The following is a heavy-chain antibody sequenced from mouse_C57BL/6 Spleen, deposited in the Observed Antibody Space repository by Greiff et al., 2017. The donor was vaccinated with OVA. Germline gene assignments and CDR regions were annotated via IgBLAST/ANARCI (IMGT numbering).Heavy chain of an antibody. J-gene: IGHJ2*01. V-gene: IGHV5-9*01. CDR2: ISGGGGNT. Sequence: EVMLVESGGGLVKPGGSLKLSCAASGFTFSSYTMPWVRQTPEKRLEWVATISGGGGNTYYPDRVKGRFTISRDNAKNTLYLQMSSLRAEDTALYYCARDGYFDYWGQGTTLTVSS. CDR1: GFTFSSYT. D-gene: IGHD2-3*01. CDR3: ARDGYFDY.